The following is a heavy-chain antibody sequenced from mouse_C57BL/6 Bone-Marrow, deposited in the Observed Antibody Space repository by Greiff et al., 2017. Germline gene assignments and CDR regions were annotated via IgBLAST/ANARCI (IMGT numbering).Heavy chain of an antibody. J-gene: IGHJ4*01. CDR3: TRWLLQDYAMDY. D-gene: IGHD2-3*01. CDR2: IDPETGGS. V-gene: IGHV1-15*01. Sequence: QFQLQQSGAELVGPGASVTLSCKASGYTFTDYEMLWVKQTPVQGLEWIGSIDPETGGSTYNQKFKGKAILTADKSSSTSYMELRSLTSEDSAVYYFTRWLLQDYAMDYWGQGTSVTVSS. CDR1: GYTFTDYE.